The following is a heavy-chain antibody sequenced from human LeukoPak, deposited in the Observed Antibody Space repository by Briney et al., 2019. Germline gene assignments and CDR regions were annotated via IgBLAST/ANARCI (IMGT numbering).Heavy chain of an antibody. Sequence: SETLSLTCAVSGGSISSISSNDWAWIRQPPGKGLELIAAIHYSGSTYYNPSLMSRVTISVDTSKNQFSLKLRSLTATDTAVYYCARLPTGYPNWIDTWGQGILVTVSS. CDR1: GGSISSISSND. CDR3: ARLPTGYPNWIDT. D-gene: IGHD5-18*01. V-gene: IGHV4-39*01. CDR2: IHYSGST. J-gene: IGHJ5*02.